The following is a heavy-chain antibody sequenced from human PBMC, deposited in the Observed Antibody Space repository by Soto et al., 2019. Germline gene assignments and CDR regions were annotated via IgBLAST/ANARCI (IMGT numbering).Heavy chain of an antibody. D-gene: IGHD3-16*02. J-gene: IGHJ6*02. Sequence: EVQLLESGGGLVQPGGSLRLSCAASGFTFNNYAMNWVRQAPGKGLEWVSAISGSGVSLYYADSVKGRFTISRDNSKNTLHLQMHSLRAEDTAVYYCAKVMEPSYDSVWGGYRHAYGMDVWGQGTTVTVSS. CDR1: GFTFNNYA. V-gene: IGHV3-23*01. CDR2: ISGSGVSL. CDR3: AKVMEPSYDSVWGGYRHAYGMDV.